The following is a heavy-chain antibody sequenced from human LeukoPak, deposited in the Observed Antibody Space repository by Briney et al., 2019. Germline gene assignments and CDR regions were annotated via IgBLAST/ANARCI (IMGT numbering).Heavy chain of an antibody. CDR3: AKDLYLTGYSFDY. CDR2: ISYDGSNT. J-gene: IGHJ4*02. CDR1: GFTFSSYG. V-gene: IGHV3-30*18. D-gene: IGHD3-9*01. Sequence: GGSLRLSCAASGFTFSSYGMHWVRQAPGKGLEWVAVISYDGSNTYYADSVKGRFTISRDNSKNTLYLQMNSLRAEDTAVYYCAKDLYLTGYSFDYWGQGTLVTVSS.